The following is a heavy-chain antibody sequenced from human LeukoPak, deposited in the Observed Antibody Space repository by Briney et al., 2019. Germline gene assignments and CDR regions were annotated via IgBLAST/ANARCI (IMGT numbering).Heavy chain of an antibody. CDR1: GGSISSYY. D-gene: IGHD4-17*01. V-gene: IGHV4-4*07. Sequence: PSGTLSLTCTVSGGSISSYYWSWIRQPAGKGLEWIGRIYTSGSTNYNPSLKSRVTMSVDTSKNQFSLKLSSVTAADTAVYYCAREPTVTRWEYYFDYWGQGILVTVSS. CDR2: IYTSGST. CDR3: AREPTVTRWEYYFDY. J-gene: IGHJ4*02.